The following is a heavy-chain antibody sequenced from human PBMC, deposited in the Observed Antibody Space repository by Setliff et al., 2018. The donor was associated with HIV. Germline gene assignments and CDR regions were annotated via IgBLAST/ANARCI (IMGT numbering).Heavy chain of an antibody. CDR1: GFTFSTYN. Sequence: LRLSCAASGFTFSTYNMNWVRQAPGKRPEWVSYINSSSSATHYADSVKGRFTISRDNAKNSLYLQMNSLRAEDTAMYHCARSYCSGGNCHGIFDYWGQGTLVTVSS. J-gene: IGHJ4*02. CDR2: INSSSSAT. V-gene: IGHV3-48*01. CDR3: ARSYCSGGNCHGIFDY. D-gene: IGHD2-15*01.